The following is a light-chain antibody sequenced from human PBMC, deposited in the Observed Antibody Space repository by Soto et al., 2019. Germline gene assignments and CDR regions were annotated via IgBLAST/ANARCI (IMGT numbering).Light chain of an antibody. Sequence: EIVLTQSPGTLSLSPGERASLSCRASQSVNRYLAWYQQQPGQAPRLLIYGASSRATGIPDRFSGSGSGTDFSLTIIRLEYEDFAVYYCQQYGSSSWTFGQGTKVEIK. CDR1: QSVNRY. V-gene: IGKV3-20*01. CDR3: QQYGSSSWT. CDR2: GAS. J-gene: IGKJ1*01.